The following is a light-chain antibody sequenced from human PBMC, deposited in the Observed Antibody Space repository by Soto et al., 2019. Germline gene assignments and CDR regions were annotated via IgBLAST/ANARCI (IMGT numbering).Light chain of an antibody. CDR2: EVT. CDR1: SSDVGGYNS. J-gene: IGLJ3*02. V-gene: IGLV2-8*01. CDR3: SSYAGSKSLV. Sequence: QSALTQPPSASGSPGQSVTISCTGTSSDVGGYNSVAWYQQHPGKAPKLMIYEVTKRPSGVPDRFSGSKSGNTASLTVSGLQAEDEDDYYCSSYAGSKSLVFGGGTKVTVL.